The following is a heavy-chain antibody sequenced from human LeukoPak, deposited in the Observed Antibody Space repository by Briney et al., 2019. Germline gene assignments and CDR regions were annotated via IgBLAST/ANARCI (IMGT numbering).Heavy chain of an antibody. D-gene: IGHD2-21*02. CDR2: MNPNSGNT. J-gene: IGHJ4*02. V-gene: IGHV1-8*02. CDR1: GYTFTGYY. Sequence: ASVKVSCKASGYTFTGYYMHWVRQAPGQGLEWMGWMNPNSGNTGYAQKFQGRVTMTRNTSISTAYMELSSLRSEDTAVYYCARFLKYCGGDCSNPSDYWGQGTLVTVSS. CDR3: ARFLKYCGGDCSNPSDY.